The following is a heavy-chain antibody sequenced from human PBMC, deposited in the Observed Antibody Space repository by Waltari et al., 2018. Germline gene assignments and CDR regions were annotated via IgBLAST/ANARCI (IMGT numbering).Heavy chain of an antibody. CDR3: ARDWAAVADYYFDD. Sequence: QVQLEEWGPGLVKPSEPLSLTCTVSGGPISSSYWSWIRPPAGKGLEWIGRIYSSGSTNYNPSLRSRVTMSVDTSKNQFSLKLNSVTAADTAVYYCARDWAAVADYYFDDWGQGTLVTVSS. D-gene: IGHD6-19*01. J-gene: IGHJ4*02. CDR1: GGPISSSY. V-gene: IGHV4-4*07. CDR2: IYSSGST.